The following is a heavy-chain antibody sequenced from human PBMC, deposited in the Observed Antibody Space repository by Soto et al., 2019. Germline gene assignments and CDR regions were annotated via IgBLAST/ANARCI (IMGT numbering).Heavy chain of an antibody. D-gene: IGHD6-13*01. Sequence: SVKVSCKASGGTFSSYAISWVRQAPGQGLEWMGGIIPIFGTANYAQKFQGRVTITADESTSTAYMELSSLRSEDTAVYYCARVGSSWDTYYYGMDVWGQGTTVTVSS. CDR1: GGTFSSYA. V-gene: IGHV1-69*13. CDR3: ARVGSSWDTYYYGMDV. J-gene: IGHJ6*02. CDR2: IIPIFGTA.